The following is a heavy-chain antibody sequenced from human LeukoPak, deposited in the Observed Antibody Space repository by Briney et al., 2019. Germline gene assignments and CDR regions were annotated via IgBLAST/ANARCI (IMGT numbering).Heavy chain of an antibody. D-gene: IGHD3-22*01. Sequence: PSETLSLTCAVYGGSFSGYYWSWIRQPPGKGLEWIGEINHSGSTNYNPSLKSRVTISVDTSKNQFSLKLSSVTAADTAVYYCARARSMIGYYYYYMDVWGKGTTVTVSS. CDR3: ARARSMIGYYYYYMDV. CDR2: INHSGST. CDR1: GGSFSGYY. V-gene: IGHV4-34*01. J-gene: IGHJ6*03.